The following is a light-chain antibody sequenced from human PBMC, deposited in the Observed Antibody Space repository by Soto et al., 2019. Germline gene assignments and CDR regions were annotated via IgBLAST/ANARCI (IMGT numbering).Light chain of an antibody. J-gene: IGKJ1*01. CDR1: QSISNW. V-gene: IGKV1-5*03. CDR2: KAS. CDR3: QQHNRM. Sequence: DIQMTQSPSTVSASVGDRVTITCRASQSISNWLAWYQQKPGKAPNLLIYKASSLEGGVPSRFSGSGSGTELTLTISSLQPDDFATYYCQQHNRMFGPGTTVEIK.